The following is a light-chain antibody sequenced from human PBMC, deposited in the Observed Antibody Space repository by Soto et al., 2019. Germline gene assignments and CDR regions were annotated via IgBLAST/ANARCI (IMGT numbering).Light chain of an antibody. Sequence: DIVMTQSPVSLSVSLGERATINCKSSQTVFHSSYNKDFLAWYQQKPGQPPKLLFYWASTRESGVPARFSGGGSGTDFSLTISSLQAEDVTVYYCQQYYSSLTFGQGTKLEI. CDR3: QQYYSSLT. CDR2: WAS. V-gene: IGKV4-1*01. J-gene: IGKJ2*01. CDR1: QTVFHSSYNKDF.